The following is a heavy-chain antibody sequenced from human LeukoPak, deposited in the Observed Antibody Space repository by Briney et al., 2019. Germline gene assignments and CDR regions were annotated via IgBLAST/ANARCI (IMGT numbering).Heavy chain of an antibody. CDR2: INHSGST. J-gene: IGHJ4*02. Sequence: PSETLSLTCAVYGGSFSGYYWSWIRQAPGKGLEWIGEINHSGSTNYNPSLKSRVTISVDTSKNQFSLKLSSVTAADTAVYYCARGRGYPTRLDFDYWGQGTLVTVSS. V-gene: IGHV4-34*01. D-gene: IGHD5-12*01. CDR3: ARGRGYPTRLDFDY. CDR1: GGSFSGYY.